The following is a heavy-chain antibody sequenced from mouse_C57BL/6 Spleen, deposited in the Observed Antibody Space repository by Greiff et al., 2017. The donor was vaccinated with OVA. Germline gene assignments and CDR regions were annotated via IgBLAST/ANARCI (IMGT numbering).Heavy chain of an antibody. V-gene: IGHV1-53*01. D-gene: IGHD3-1*01. CDR3: ARTQLMSLFDDAMDD. CDR2: INPSNGGT. J-gene: IGHJ4*01. CDR1: GYTFTSYW. Sequence: QVQLQQPGTELVKPGASVKLSCKASGYTFTSYWMHWVKQRPGQGLEWIGNINPSNGGTNYNEQFKSKATLTVDKSSSTAYMQLSRLTSEDAAVYDGARTQLMSLFDDAMDDWGQGTSVTVSS.